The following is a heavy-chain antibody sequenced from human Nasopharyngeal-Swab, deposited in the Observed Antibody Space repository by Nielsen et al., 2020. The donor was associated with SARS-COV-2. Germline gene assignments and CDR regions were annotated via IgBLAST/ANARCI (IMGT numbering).Heavy chain of an antibody. V-gene: IGHV3-9*01. J-gene: IGHJ4*02. D-gene: IGHD3-22*01. CDR2: ISWNSGSI. CDR3: AKDPFGYDSSGFASY. CDR1: GFTFDDYA. Sequence: GGSLRLSCAASGFTFDDYAMHWVRQAPGKGLEWVSGISWNSGSIGYADSVKGRFTISRDNAKNSLYLQMSSLRAEDTALYYGAKDPFGYDSSGFASYWGQGTLVTVSS.